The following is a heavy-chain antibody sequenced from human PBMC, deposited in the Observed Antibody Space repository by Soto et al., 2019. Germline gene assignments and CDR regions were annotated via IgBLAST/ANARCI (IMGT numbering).Heavy chain of an antibody. CDR1: GFTFSSYG. D-gene: IGHD6-13*01. CDR2: IWYEGSNK. CDR3: ARDPSIAAAGTLVDY. J-gene: IGHJ4*02. Sequence: QVQLVESGGGVVQPGRSLRLSCAASGFTFSSYGIHWVRQAPGKGLEWVAVIWYEGSNKYYADSVKGRFTISRDNSKDTLYLKMNSMRAEDTAVYYCARDPSIAAAGTLVDYWGKGTLVTVSS. V-gene: IGHV3-33*04.